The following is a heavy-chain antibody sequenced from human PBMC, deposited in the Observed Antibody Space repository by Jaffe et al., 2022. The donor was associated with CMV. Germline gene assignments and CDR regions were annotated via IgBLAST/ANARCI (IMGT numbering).Heavy chain of an antibody. CDR1: GGSINRTDW. D-gene: IGHD3-3*01. V-gene: IGHV4-4*02. CDR3: ARGPETYHYEDNWFDP. Sequence: QLLLQESGPGLVKPSGTLSLTCAVSGGSINRTDWWGWLRQPPGKGLEWIGETYWSGSTNNNPSLKSRVTISLDKSKNQFSLKLTSVTASDTAIYYCARGPETYHYEDNWFDPWGQGILVTVSS. J-gene: IGHJ5*02. CDR2: TYWSGST.